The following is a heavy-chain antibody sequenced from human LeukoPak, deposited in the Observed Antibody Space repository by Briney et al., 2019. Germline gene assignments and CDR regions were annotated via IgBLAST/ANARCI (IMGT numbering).Heavy chain of an antibody. J-gene: IGHJ6*02. Sequence: NSTETLSLTCAVYGASFTGYYWSWFRQPPGKGLEWIGEINHSGGTNYNPSLKSRVTISLDTSNNQFSLKLNSVTAADTAVYYCARLLPLQGGDVWGQGTTVTVSS. V-gene: IGHV4-34*01. CDR3: ARLLPLQGGDV. D-gene: IGHD2-15*01. CDR1: GASFTGYY. CDR2: INHSGGT.